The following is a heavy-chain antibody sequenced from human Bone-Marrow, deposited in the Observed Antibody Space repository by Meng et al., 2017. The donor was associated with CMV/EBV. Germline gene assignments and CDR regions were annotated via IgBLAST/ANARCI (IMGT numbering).Heavy chain of an antibody. V-gene: IGHV1-69*05. CDR3: ARCIAEEVNWFDP. Sequence: SVKVSCKASGGTFSSYAISWVRQAPGQGLEWMGGIIPIFGTANYAQKFQGRVTITTDESTSTAYMELSSLRSEDTAVYYCARCIAEEVNWFDPWGQGTLVTVSS. CDR2: IIPIFGTA. J-gene: IGHJ5*02. CDR1: GGTFSSYA. D-gene: IGHD6-13*01.